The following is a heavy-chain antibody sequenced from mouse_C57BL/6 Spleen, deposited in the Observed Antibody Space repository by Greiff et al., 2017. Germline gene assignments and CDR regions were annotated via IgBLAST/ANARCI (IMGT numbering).Heavy chain of an antibody. CDR3: ARPDSSGYAMDY. Sequence: EVKLMESGGDLVKPGGSLKLSCASSGFTFSSYGLSWVRQTPDKRLEWVATISSGGSYTYYPDSVKGRFTISRDNAKNTLYLQMSSLKSEDTAMYYCARPDSSGYAMDYWGQGTSVTVFS. V-gene: IGHV5-6*01. J-gene: IGHJ4*01. CDR2: ISSGGSYT. CDR1: GFTFSSYG. D-gene: IGHD3-2*02.